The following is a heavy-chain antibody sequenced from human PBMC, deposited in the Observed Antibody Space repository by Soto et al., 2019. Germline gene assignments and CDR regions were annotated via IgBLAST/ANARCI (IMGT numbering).Heavy chain of an antibody. D-gene: IGHD1-1*01. Sequence: EVQLVESGGGLVQPGGSLRLSCAASGFTFSDHYMYWVRQAPGKGLDWVARSRKKDHGYTTEYAASVKGRFTISRDDSKDSRYLQMNGLKTEDTAVYYCARGASEQTRNPEASWGQGTLVTVSS. CDR3: ARGASEQTRNPEAS. V-gene: IGHV3-72*01. CDR2: SRKKDHGYTT. J-gene: IGHJ5*02. CDR1: GFTFSDHY.